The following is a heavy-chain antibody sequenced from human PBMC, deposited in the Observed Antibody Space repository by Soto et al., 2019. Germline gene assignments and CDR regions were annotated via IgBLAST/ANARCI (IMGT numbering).Heavy chain of an antibody. V-gene: IGHV3-23*01. CDR1: GFAFSSYA. J-gene: IGHJ4*01. D-gene: IGHD3-10*01. CDR3: AKDRITLVRGVYTL. Sequence: EAQLLESGGGLVQPGGSLRLSCAASGFAFSSYAMNWVRQAPGRGLEWVSGISGSGNAYYADSVKGRFTISRDNSKSTLFLQMNSLRAEDTAVYYCAKDRITLVRGVYTLWGHGILVTVSS. CDR2: ISGSGNA.